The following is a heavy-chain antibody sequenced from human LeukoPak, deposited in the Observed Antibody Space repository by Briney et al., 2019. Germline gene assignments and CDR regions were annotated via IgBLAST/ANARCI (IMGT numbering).Heavy chain of an antibody. CDR1: GYTFTSYH. CDR2: IDPGYTAT. V-gene: IGHV1-46*01. CDR3: ARDGGNWGDTDY. J-gene: IGHJ4*02. Sequence: ASVTVSCKASGYTFTSYHIHWVRQAPGQGLEWMGIIDPGYTATTYAQKFQGRLTMTTDTSTSAVYMELSSLRSADTAVYYCARDGGNWGDTDYWGQGTLVTVSS. D-gene: IGHD7-27*01.